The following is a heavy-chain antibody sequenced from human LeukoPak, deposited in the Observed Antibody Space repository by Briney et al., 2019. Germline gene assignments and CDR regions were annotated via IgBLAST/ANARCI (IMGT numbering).Heavy chain of an antibody. CDR1: GFTFSSNS. CDR3: ARAGDFSFKD. V-gene: IGHV3-48*04. Sequence: GGSLRLSCAASGFTFSSNSMNWVRQAPGKGLEWVSYISSSISTKYYADSVKGRFTISRDNAKNSLYLQMNSLRAEDTAVYYCARAGDFSFKDWGQGTLVTVSS. CDR2: ISSSISTK. J-gene: IGHJ4*02. D-gene: IGHD3-3*01.